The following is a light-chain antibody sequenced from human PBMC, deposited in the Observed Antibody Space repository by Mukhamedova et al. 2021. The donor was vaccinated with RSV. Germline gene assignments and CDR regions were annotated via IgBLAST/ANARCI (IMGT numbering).Light chain of an antibody. Sequence: VTISCSGSSSNIGNNNVSWYQQLPGTAPKLLIYDNNQRPSGIPDRISGSKSGTSATLGITGLQTGDEADYYCGTWDSSLRVVIFGG. J-gene: IGLJ2*01. CDR2: DNN. CDR3: GTWDSSLRVVI. V-gene: IGLV1-51*01. CDR1: SSNIGNNN.